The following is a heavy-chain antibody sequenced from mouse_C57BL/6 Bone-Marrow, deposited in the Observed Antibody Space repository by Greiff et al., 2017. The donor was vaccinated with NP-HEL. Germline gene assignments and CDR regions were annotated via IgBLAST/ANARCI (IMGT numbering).Heavy chain of an antibody. CDR2: IDPSDSYT. V-gene: IGHV1-69*01. CDR1: GYTFTSYW. J-gene: IGHJ4*01. CDR3: ARYVGYYAMDY. Sequence: QVQLQQPGAELVMPGASVKLSCKASGYTFTSYWMHWVKQRPGQGLEWIGEIDPSDSYTNYNQKFKGKSTLTVDKSSSTAYMQLSSLTSEDSAVYYCARYVGYYAMDYWGQGTSVTVSS.